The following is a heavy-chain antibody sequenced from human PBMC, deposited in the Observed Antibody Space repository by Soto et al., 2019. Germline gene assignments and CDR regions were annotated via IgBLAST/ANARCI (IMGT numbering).Heavy chain of an antibody. D-gene: IGHD3-10*01. CDR2: INAGNGNT. V-gene: IGHV1-3*01. Sequence: QVQLVQSGAEVKKPGASVKVSCKASGYTFTSYAMHWVRQAPGQRLEWMGWINAGNGNTKYSQKFQGRVTITRDTSASTAYMELSSLRSEDTAVYYCAGGRGPSGSYFDYWGQGTLVTVSS. CDR3: AGGRGPSGSYFDY. J-gene: IGHJ4*02. CDR1: GYTFTSYA.